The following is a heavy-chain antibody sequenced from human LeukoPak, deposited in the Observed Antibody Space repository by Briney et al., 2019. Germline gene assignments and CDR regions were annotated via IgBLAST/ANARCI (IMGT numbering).Heavy chain of an antibody. CDR3: ARGLLWFGGGFDY. J-gene: IGHJ4*02. Sequence: SETLSLTCAVYGGSFSGYYWSWIRQPPGKGLEWIGEINHSGSTNYNPSLKSRVTISVDTSKTQFSLKLSSVTAADTAVYYCARGLLWFGGGFDYWGQGTLVTVSS. V-gene: IGHV4-34*01. CDR2: INHSGST. D-gene: IGHD3-10*01. CDR1: GGSFSGYY.